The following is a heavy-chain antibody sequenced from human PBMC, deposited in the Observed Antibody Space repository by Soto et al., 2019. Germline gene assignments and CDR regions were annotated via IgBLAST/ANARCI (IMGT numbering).Heavy chain of an antibody. V-gene: IGHV3-23*01. J-gene: IGHJ3*02. CDR1: GFTFSSYS. CDR2: ISGSGGST. CDR3: ARAIHVQATNPAFDI. Sequence: GLSLRLSCAASGFTFSSYSMSWVRQAPGKGLEWVSAISGSGGSTYYADSVKGRFTISRDNSKNTLYLQMNSLRAEDTAVYYCARAIHVQATNPAFDIWHQATMVTV. D-gene: IGHD2-8*01.